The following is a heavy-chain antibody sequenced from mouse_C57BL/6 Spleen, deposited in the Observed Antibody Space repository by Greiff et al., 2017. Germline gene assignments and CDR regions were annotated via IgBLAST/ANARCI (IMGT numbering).Heavy chain of an antibody. CDR1: GFTFSDYG. Sequence: EVKLVESGGGLVKPGGSLKLSCAASGFTFSDYGMHWVRQAPEKGLEWVAYISSGSSTIYYAATGKGRFTISRDTAKNTLFLQMTSLRSEDTAMYYCARGYYGSSYGNFDDWGQGTTLTVSS. CDR2: ISSGSSTI. D-gene: IGHD1-1*01. CDR3: ARGYYGSSYGNFDD. J-gene: IGHJ2*01. V-gene: IGHV5-17*01.